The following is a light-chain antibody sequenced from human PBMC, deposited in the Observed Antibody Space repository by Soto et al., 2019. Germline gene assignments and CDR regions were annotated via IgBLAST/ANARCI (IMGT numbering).Light chain of an antibody. CDR2: EVS. CDR3: SSYTSVTIVV. V-gene: IGLV2-14*01. J-gene: IGLJ2*01. Sequence: QSVLTQPASVSGSPGQSITVSCTGTSSDIGAYDYVSWYQQHPGKAPKVIISEVSKRPSGVSHRFSGSKSGNTASLTISGLQAEDEADYYCSSYTSVTIVVFGGGTKLTVL. CDR1: SSDIGAYDY.